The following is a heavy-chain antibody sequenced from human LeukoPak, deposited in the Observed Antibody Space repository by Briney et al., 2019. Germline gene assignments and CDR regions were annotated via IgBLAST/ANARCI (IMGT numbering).Heavy chain of an antibody. CDR1: GGSISSSSYY. CDR3: ARGWTFKTPLGRVAGTSSRRGRYFDH. D-gene: IGHD6-19*01. V-gene: IGHV4-39*07. Sequence: SETLSLTCTVSGGSISSSSYYWGWIRRPPGKGLEWIGSIYYSGSTYYNPSLKSRVTISVDTSKNQFSLKMSSVTAADTAMYYCARGWTFKTPLGRVAGTSSRRGRYFDHWGQGTLVTVSS. CDR2: IYYSGST. J-gene: IGHJ4*01.